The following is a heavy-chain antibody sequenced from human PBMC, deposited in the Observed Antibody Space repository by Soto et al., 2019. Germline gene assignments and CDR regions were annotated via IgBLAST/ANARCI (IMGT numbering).Heavy chain of an antibody. V-gene: IGHV3-48*01. CDR3: ARVRFLAYCRGDCYGDFQH. Sequence: PGGFLRLSCAASGFTFSSYSMNWVRQAPGKGLEWVSYISSSGSTIYYADSVKGRFTISRDNAKNSLYLRMNSLRAEDTAVYYCARVRFLAYCRGDCYGDFQHWGQGTLVTVSS. CDR2: ISSSGSTI. D-gene: IGHD2-21*01. J-gene: IGHJ1*01. CDR1: GFTFSSYS.